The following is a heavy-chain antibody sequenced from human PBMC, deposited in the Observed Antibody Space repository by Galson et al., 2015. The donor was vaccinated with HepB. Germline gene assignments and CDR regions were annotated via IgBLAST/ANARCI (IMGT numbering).Heavy chain of an antibody. CDR2: ISSSSSYI. D-gene: IGHD6-13*01. V-gene: IGHV3-21*01. CDR3: ARDSSSWYPDYNFDY. CDR1: GFTFSSYS. J-gene: IGHJ4*02. Sequence: SLRLSCAASGFTFSSYSMNWVRQAPGKGLEWVSSISSSSSYIYYADSVKGRFTISRDNAKNSLYLQMNSLRAEDTAVYYCARDSSSWYPDYNFDYWGQGTLVTVSS.